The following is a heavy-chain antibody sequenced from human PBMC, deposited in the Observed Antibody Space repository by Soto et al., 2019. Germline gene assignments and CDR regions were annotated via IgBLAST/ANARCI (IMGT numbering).Heavy chain of an antibody. Sequence: SVKVSRKTAVWTYSIYGFSWVRQAPGQGPEWIGGIIPILTTPNYAQKFQGRVTIVADESTTTVYMELSSLKFEDTAVYYCATSVGIAPTGEDGMDVWGQGTSVTVSS. V-gene: IGHV1-69*13. CDR2: IIPILTTP. J-gene: IGHJ6*02. CDR1: VWTYSIYG. CDR3: ATSVGIAPTGEDGMDV. D-gene: IGHD2-8*02.